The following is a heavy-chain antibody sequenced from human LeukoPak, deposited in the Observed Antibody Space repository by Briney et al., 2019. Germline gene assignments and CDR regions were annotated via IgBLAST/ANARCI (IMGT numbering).Heavy chain of an antibody. CDR2: IGSSSSYI. CDR1: GFTFSSYS. V-gene: IGHV3-21*01. Sequence: PGGSLRLSCAASGFTFSSYSMNWVRQAPGKGLEWVSSIGSSSSYIYYADSVKGRFTISRDNAKNSLYLQMNSLRAEDTAVYYCARDPSSGIAVAGVDYWGQGTLVTVSS. CDR3: ARDPSSGIAVAGVDY. D-gene: IGHD6-19*01. J-gene: IGHJ4*02.